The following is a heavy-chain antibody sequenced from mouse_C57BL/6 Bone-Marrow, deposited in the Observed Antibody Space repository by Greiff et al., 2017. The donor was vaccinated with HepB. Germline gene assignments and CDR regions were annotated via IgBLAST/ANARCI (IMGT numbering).Heavy chain of an antibody. CDR1: GYTFTEYT. CDR3: ARHGGELWHDNGYYFDY. D-gene: IGHD1-1*02. V-gene: IGHV1-62-2*01. J-gene: IGHJ2*01. Sequence: QVQLQQSGAELVKPGASVKLSCKASGYTFTEYTIHWVKQRSGQGLEWIGWFYPGSGSIKYNEKFKDKATLTADKSSSTVYMELSRLTSEDSAVYFCARHGGELWHDNGYYFDYWGQGTTLTVSS. CDR2: FYPGSGSI.